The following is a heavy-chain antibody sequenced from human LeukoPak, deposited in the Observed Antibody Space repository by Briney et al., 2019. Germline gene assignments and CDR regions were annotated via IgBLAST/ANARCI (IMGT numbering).Heavy chain of an antibody. Sequence: SETLSLTCTVSGVSISSYYWSWIRQPPGKGLEWIGYIFYSGSTSYNPSLKSRVTISVDTSKNQFSLKLSSVTAADTAVYYCARVYYSNSYDYWYFDLWGRGTLVTVSS. V-gene: IGHV4-59*01. CDR3: ARVYYSNSYDYWYFDL. CDR1: GVSISSYY. J-gene: IGHJ2*01. D-gene: IGHD6-13*01. CDR2: IFYSGST.